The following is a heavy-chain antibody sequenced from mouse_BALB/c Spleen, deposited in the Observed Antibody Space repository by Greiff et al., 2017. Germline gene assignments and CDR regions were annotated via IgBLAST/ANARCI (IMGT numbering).Heavy chain of an antibody. D-gene: IGHD2-3*01. J-gene: IGHJ2*01. CDR3: ARRDGYIDY. CDR1: GFTFSSFG. CDR2: ISSGSSTI. V-gene: IGHV5-17*02. Sequence: EVQVVESGGGLVQPGGSRKLSCAASGFTFSSFGMHWVRQAPEKGLEWVAYISSGSSTIYYADTVKGRFTISRDNPKNTLFLQMTSLRSEDTAMYYCARRDGYIDYWGQGTTLTVSS.